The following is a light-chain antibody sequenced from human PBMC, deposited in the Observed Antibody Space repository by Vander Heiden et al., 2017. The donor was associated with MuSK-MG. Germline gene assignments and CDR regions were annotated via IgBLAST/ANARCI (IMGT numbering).Light chain of an antibody. J-gene: IGLJ3*02. CDR1: NSNIGSNI. V-gene: IGLV1-44*01. Sequence: QSVVTHPPSASGTPGQRVTISCSGSNSNIGSNIVNWYQHLPGTAPKLLIYSNNQRPSGVPDRFSGSKYGPSASLAISELQSEDEADYYCAAWDNGLSAWVFGGGTKLTVL. CDR2: SNN. CDR3: AAWDNGLSAWV.